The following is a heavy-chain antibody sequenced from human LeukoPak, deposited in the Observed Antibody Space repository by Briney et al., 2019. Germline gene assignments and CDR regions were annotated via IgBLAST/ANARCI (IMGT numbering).Heavy chain of an antibody. V-gene: IGHV3-23*01. CDR3: AKEQTSSGYFDY. Sequence: GGSLRLSCAASGFTFSSYAMNWVRQAPGKGLEWVSGISGSGRSTYYADSVKGRFTISRDNSKNTLYLLMNSLRAEDTAVYYCAKEQTSSGYFDYWGQGTLVTVSS. D-gene: IGHD3-10*01. CDR2: ISGSGRST. J-gene: IGHJ4*02. CDR1: GFTFSSYA.